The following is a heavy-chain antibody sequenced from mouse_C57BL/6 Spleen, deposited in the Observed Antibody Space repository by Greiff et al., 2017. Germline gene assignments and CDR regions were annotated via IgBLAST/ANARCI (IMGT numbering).Heavy chain of an antibody. Sequence: VQLQQPGAELVKPGASVKLSCKASGYTFTSYWMQWVKQRPGQGLEWIGEIDPSDSYTNYNQKFKGKATLTVDTSSSTAYMQLSSLTSEDSAVYYCARADGYYSSFAYWGQGTLVTVSA. J-gene: IGHJ3*01. V-gene: IGHV1-50*01. CDR3: ARADGYYSSFAY. CDR2: IDPSDSYT. D-gene: IGHD2-3*01. CDR1: GYTFTSYW.